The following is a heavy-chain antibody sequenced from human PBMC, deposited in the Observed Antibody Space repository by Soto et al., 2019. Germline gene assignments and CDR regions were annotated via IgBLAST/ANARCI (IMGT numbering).Heavy chain of an antibody. Sequence: QVQLVESGGGVVQPGRSLRLSCAASGFTFSNFGMHWVRQAPGKGLEWVAVISYDGRNKYYADSVKGRFTSSRDNSRNTLHQQMSSLTTDDTVVYCCAKDEGAGSSAFDNWGQGILVTVYS. J-gene: IGHJ4*02. V-gene: IGHV3-30*18. CDR2: ISYDGRNK. CDR3: AKDEGAGSSAFDN. D-gene: IGHD3-10*01. CDR1: GFTFSNFG.